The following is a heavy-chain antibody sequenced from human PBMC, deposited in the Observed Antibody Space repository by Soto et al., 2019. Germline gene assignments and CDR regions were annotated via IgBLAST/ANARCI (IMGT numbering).Heavy chain of an antibody. CDR1: GFTVSSKY. J-gene: IGHJ4*02. V-gene: IGHV3-53*01. Sequence: GSLRLSCAASGFTVSSKYISWVRQAPGKGLEWVSVIFIDGGTYYADSVKGRFTISRDNSKNTLYLQMNSLRADDTAVYYCVRDPWDYWGQGTLVTVSS. CDR2: IFIDGGT. CDR3: VRDPWDY.